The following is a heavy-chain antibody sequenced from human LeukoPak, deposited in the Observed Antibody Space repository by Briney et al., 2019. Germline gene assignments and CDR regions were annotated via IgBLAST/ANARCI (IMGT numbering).Heavy chain of an antibody. Sequence: SETLCLTCAVSRFSINIGNSWGWTRQSPGKGLEWIGNIWLTGINYYDRSLWSPVTISRDTSKDQFSLRLSSVTVGDTAVYYCARFDHVWESHGMDAFDLWGQGTMVTVSS. CDR1: RFSINIGNS. CDR3: ARFDHVWESHGMDAFDL. CDR2: IWLTGIN. J-gene: IGHJ3*01. V-gene: IGHV4-38-2*01. D-gene: IGHD3-16*01.